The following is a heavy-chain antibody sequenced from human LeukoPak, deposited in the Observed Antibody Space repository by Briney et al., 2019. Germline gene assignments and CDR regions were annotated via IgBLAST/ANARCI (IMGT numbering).Heavy chain of an antibody. Sequence: SVKVSCKASGGTFSSYAISWVRQAPGQGLEWMGRIIPILGIANYAQKFQGRVTITADKSTSTAYVELSSLRSEDTAVYYCARDRGPYCSSTSCYYNWFDPWGQGTLVTVSS. CDR2: IIPILGIA. V-gene: IGHV1-69*04. D-gene: IGHD2-2*01. CDR3: ARDRGPYCSSTSCYYNWFDP. CDR1: GGTFSSYA. J-gene: IGHJ5*02.